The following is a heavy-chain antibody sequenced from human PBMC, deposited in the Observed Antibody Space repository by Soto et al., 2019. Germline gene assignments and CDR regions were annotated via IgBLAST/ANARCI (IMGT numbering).Heavy chain of an antibody. D-gene: IGHD1-1*01. Sequence: QAQLVQAGAEVKKPGSSVKVSCKASGGTFSSYALTWVRQAPGQGLEWMGGIIPMFGTANYAQKFQGRVTITADESTTTAYMELSSLRSEDTAVYYCARDTGTTPRKWYFDYWGQGTLVTVAS. J-gene: IGHJ4*02. CDR2: IIPMFGTA. CDR3: ARDTGTTPRKWYFDY. CDR1: GGTFSSYA. V-gene: IGHV1-69*01.